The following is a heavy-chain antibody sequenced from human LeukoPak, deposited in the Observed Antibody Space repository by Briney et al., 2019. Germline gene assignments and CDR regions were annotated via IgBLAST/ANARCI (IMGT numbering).Heavy chain of an antibody. CDR1: GGSMTTYY. J-gene: IGHJ4*02. D-gene: IGHD1-26*01. CDR2: IYYSGST. CDR3: ARAKGGSFGFNFDY. V-gene: IGHV4-59*01. Sequence: SETLSLTCTVSGGSMTTYYWNWIRQTPGKGLEWIVYIYYSGSTYYNPSLKSRVTMSVDTSKSQFSLRLSSVTAADTAVYYCARAKGGSFGFNFDYWGQGSLVTVSS.